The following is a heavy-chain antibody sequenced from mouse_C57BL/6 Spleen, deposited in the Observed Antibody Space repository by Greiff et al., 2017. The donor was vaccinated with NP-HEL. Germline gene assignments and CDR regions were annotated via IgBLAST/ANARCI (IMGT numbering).Heavy chain of an antibody. J-gene: IGHJ2*01. CDR3: ARSRTGTDFDY. CDR1: GYAFSSYW. CDR2: IYPGDGDT. V-gene: IGHV1-80*01. Sequence: VQLQQSGAELVKPGASVKISCKASGYAFSSYWMNWVKQRPGKGLEWIGQIYPGDGDTNYNGKFKGTATLTADKSSSTAYMQLSSLTSEDSAVYFCARSRTGTDFDYWGQGTTLTVSS. D-gene: IGHD4-1*01.